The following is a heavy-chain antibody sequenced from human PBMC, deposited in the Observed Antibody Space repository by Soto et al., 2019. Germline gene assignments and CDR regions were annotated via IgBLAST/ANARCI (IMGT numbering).Heavy chain of an antibody. Sequence: GGSLRLSCAASGFTFSSYAMSWVRQAPGKGLEWVSAISGSGGSTYYADSVKGRFTISRDNSKNTLYLQMNSLRAEDTAVYYCAKVASITIFGVVINWFDPWGQGTLVTVSS. V-gene: IGHV3-23*01. D-gene: IGHD3-3*01. J-gene: IGHJ5*02. CDR1: GFTFSSYA. CDR2: ISGSGGST. CDR3: AKVASITIFGVVINWFDP.